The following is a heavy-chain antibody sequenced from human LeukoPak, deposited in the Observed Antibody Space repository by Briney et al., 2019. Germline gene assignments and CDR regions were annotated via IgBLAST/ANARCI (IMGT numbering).Heavy chain of an antibody. D-gene: IGHD7-27*01. CDR2: VSAHGLDK. CDR1: GFAFRSYA. J-gene: IGHJ4*02. V-gene: IGHV3-30*04. Sequence: PGTSLRLSCAASGFAFRSYAMHWVRQAPGKGLEWLAVVSAHGLDKFYADSVKGRFTISRDNAQNSLYLQMNSLRVEDTAVYYCARDPPGAHFDYWGQGTLVTVSS. CDR3: ARDPPGAHFDY.